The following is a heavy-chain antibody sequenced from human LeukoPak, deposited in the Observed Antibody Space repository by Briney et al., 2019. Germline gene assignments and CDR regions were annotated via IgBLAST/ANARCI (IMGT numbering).Heavy chain of an antibody. CDR3: ARDRYSSGWYWFDP. CDR1: GFIFSSYG. V-gene: IGHV3-23*01. J-gene: IGHJ5*02. CDR2: MSGSGVST. Sequence: GGSLRLSCAASGFIFSSYGMSWVRQAPGKGLEWVSTMSGSGVSTNYADSVKGRFTISRDNSKNTLYLQMSSLRAEDTAVYYCARDRYSSGWYWFDPWGQGTLVTVSS. D-gene: IGHD6-19*01.